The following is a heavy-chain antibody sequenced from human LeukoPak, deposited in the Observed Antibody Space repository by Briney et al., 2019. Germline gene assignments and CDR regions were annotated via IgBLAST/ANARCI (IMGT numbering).Heavy chain of an antibody. CDR2: INPNSGGT. D-gene: IGHD6-19*01. V-gene: IGHV1-2*02. J-gene: IGHJ4*02. Sequence: GASVKVSCKASGYTFTGYYRHWVRQAPGQGLEWMGWINPNSGGTNYAQKFQGRVTMTRDTSISTAYMELSRLRSDDTAVYYCASPRGIAVAGPFDYWGQGTLVTVSS. CDR1: GYTFTGYY. CDR3: ASPRGIAVAGPFDY.